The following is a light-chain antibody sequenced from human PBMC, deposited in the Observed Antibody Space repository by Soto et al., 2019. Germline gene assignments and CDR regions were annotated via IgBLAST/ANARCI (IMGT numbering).Light chain of an antibody. CDR2: AAS. CDR1: QSVSSSY. J-gene: IGKJ3*01. V-gene: IGKV3-20*01. CDR3: QQYGSSPPFT. Sequence: EIVLTQSPGTLSLSEGERATLSCRASQSVSSSYLAWYQQKPGQAPRLLIYAASSRATGIPDRFSGSGSGTDFTLTISRLEPEDFAVYYCQQYGSSPPFTFGPGTKVDIK.